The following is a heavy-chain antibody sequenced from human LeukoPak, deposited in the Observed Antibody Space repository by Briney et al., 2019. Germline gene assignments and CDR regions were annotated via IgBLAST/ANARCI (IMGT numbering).Heavy chain of an antibody. J-gene: IGHJ4*02. D-gene: IGHD3-22*01. V-gene: IGHV4-4*02. CDR2: IYHSGST. Sequence: SGTLSLTCAVSGGSISSSNWWSWVRQPPGKGLEWIGEIYHSGSTNYNPSLKSRVTISVDKSKNQFSLKLSSVTAADTAVYYCARDFDDSNTEFDYWGQGTLVTVSS. CDR3: ARDFDDSNTEFDY. CDR1: GGSISSSNW.